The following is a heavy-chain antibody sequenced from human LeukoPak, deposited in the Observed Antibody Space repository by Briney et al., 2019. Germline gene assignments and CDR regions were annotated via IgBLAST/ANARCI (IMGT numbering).Heavy chain of an antibody. Sequence: ASVKVSCKASGYTFTSNYIHWVRQAPGQGLEWMGMIYPRDGSTSYAQKFQGRVTMTEDTSTDTAYMELSSLRSEDTAVYYCATGIVGATTEFDYWGQGTLVTVSS. V-gene: IGHV1-46*01. D-gene: IGHD1-26*01. CDR3: ATGIVGATTEFDY. CDR2: IYPRDGST. J-gene: IGHJ4*02. CDR1: GYTFTSNY.